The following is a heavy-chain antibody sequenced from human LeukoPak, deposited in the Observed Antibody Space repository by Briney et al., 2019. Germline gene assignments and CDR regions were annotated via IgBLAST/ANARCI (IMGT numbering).Heavy chain of an antibody. CDR2: IYTSGST. V-gene: IGHV4-61*02. CDR1: GGSISSGSYY. Sequence: SQTLSLTRTVSGGSISSGSYYWSWIRQPAGKGLEWIGRIYTSGSTNYNPSLKSRVTISVDTSKNQFSLKLSSVTAADTAVYYCARDTRVTTFDYWGQGTLVTVSS. CDR3: ARDTRVTTFDY. D-gene: IGHD1-1*01. J-gene: IGHJ4*02.